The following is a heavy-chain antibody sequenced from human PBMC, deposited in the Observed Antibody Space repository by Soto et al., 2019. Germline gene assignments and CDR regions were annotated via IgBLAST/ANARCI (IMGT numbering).Heavy chain of an antibody. CDR3: ARAAMGGSSWPFDY. J-gene: IGHJ4*02. Sequence: PSETLSLTCAVSGGSMSSSNWWSWVRQPPGKGLEWIGEIYHSGSTNYNSSLKSRVTISVDKSKNQFSLKLSSVTAADTAVYYCARAAMGGSSWPFDYWGQGTLVTVSS. V-gene: IGHV4-4*02. CDR1: GGSMSSSNW. CDR2: IYHSGST. D-gene: IGHD6-13*01.